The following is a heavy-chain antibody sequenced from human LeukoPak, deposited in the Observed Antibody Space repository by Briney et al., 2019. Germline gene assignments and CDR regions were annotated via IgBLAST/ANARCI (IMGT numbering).Heavy chain of an antibody. J-gene: IGHJ4*02. CDR3: ARSVWYSSSSPIFVYYFDS. CDR1: GGSISSSSYY. V-gene: IGHV4-39*07. D-gene: IGHD6-6*01. Sequence: PSETLSLTCTVSGGSISSSSYYWGWIRQPPGTGLEWIGSIYYSGSTYYNPSLKSRVTISVDTSKSQFSLKLSSVTAADTAVYYCARSVWYSSSSPIFVYYFDSWGQGTLVTVSS. CDR2: IYYSGST.